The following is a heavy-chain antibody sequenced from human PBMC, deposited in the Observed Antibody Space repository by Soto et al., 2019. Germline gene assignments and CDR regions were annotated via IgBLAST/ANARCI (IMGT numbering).Heavy chain of an antibody. CDR1: GFTFTDYA. CDR2: FWPDGNNR. CDR3: VRDGAFPNWNFDY. V-gene: IGHV3-33*08. J-gene: IGHJ4*02. D-gene: IGHD1-1*01. Sequence: QVQLVESGGGVVQPGRSLRLSCAASGFTFTDYAMHWVRQSPDKGLEWLAIFWPDGNNRYNEDAVQGRFTISRDNAKNTMSLQMHNLRVEDSALYHCVRDGAFPNWNFDYWGRGAPVIVPS.